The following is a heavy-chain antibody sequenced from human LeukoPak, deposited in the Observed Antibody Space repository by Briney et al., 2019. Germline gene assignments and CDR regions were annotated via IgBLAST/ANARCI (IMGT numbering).Heavy chain of an antibody. V-gene: IGHV3-9*01. J-gene: IGHJ4*02. D-gene: IGHD6-13*01. CDR1: GFTFDDYA. CDR2: ISWNSGSI. CDR3: ARASSSWYNFDY. Sequence: GGSLRLSCAASGFTFDDYAMHWVRQAPGKGLEWVSGISWNSGSIGYADSVKGRFTISRDNAKNSLYLQMNSLRAEDTAVYYCARASSSWYNFDYWGQGTLVTVSS.